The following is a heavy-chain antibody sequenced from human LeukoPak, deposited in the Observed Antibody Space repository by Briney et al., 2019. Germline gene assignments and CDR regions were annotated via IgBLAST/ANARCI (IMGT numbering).Heavy chain of an antibody. Sequence: SETLSLTCAVYGGSFSGYYWSWIRQPPGKGLEWIGEINQSGSTNYNPSLKSRVTISVDTSKNQFSLKLSSVTAADTAVYYCARAYYDYVWGSYQGLFDYWGQGTLVTVSS. D-gene: IGHD3-16*02. CDR2: INQSGST. V-gene: IGHV4-34*09. CDR3: ARAYYDYVWGSYQGLFDY. CDR1: GGSFSGYY. J-gene: IGHJ4*02.